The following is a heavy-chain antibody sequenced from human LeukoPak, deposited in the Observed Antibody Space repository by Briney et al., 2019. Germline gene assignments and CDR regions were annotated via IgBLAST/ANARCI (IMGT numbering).Heavy chain of an antibody. CDR3: ASGVNYFDY. CDR2: ISSLGTKI. V-gene: IGHV3-48*03. J-gene: IGHJ4*02. CDR1: GFTFSSSE. D-gene: IGHD3-3*01. Sequence: PGGSLRLSCAASGFTFSSSEMNWVRQAPGKGLEWVSYISSLGTKIYYADSVKGRFTISRDNAKKSLYLQMNSLRAEDTAVYYCASGVNYFDYWGQGTLVTVSS.